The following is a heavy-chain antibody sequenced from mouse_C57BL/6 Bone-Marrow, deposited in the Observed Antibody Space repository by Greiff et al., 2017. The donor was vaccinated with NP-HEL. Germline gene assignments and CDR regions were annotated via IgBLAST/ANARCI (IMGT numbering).Heavy chain of an antibody. J-gene: IGHJ3*01. V-gene: IGHV1-26*01. CDR2: INPNNGGT. Sequence: VESGASVKISCKASGYTFTDYYMNWVKQSHGKSLEWIGDINPNNGGTSYNQKFKGKATLTVDKSSSTAYMELRSLTSENSAVYYCGLAWFAYWGQGTLVTVSA. CDR3: GLAWFAY. CDR1: GYTFTDYY.